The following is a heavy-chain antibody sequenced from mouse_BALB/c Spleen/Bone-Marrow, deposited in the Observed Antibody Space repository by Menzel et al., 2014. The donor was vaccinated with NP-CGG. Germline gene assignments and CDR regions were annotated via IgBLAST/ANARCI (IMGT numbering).Heavy chain of an antibody. CDR3: SRLGYYGGFAY. Sequence: EVQVVESGGGLVQPGGSLKLSCAASGFDFSRYWMSWVRQAPGKGLEWIGEINPDSSTINYTPSLKDKFIISRDNAKNTLFLQMSKVRSEDTALYYCSRLGYYGGFAYWGQGTLVTVSA. CDR2: INPDSSTI. CDR1: GFDFSRYW. D-gene: IGHD2-3*01. J-gene: IGHJ3*01. V-gene: IGHV4-1*02.